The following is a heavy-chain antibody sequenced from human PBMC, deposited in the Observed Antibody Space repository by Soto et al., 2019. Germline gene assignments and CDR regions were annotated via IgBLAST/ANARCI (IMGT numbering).Heavy chain of an antibody. CDR1: GFNFNSYT. D-gene: IGHD2-15*01. V-gene: IGHV3-21*01. Sequence: GGSLRLSCAASGFNFNSYTINWVRQAPGKRLEWLSSISSSGYIFSTDSVRGRFTISRDNAKNSVYLQINSLRAEDTAAYFCARDCSGGSCYPGMDVWGQGTTVTVSS. J-gene: IGHJ6*02. CDR2: ISSSGYI. CDR3: ARDCSGGSCYPGMDV.